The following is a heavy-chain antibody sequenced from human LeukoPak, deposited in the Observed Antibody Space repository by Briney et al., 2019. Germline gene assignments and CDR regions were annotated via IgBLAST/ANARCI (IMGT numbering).Heavy chain of an antibody. D-gene: IGHD4-11*01. J-gene: IGHJ5*02. CDR3: ARDYRKRVNWFDP. V-gene: IGHV1-8*01. CDR1: GYTFTSYD. Sequence: ASVKVSCKASGYTFTSYDINWVRQATGQGLEWMGWMNPNSGNTGYAQKFQGRVTMTRNTSISTAYMELSSLRSEDTAVYYCARDYRKRVNWFDPWGPGTLVTVSS. CDR2: MNPNSGNT.